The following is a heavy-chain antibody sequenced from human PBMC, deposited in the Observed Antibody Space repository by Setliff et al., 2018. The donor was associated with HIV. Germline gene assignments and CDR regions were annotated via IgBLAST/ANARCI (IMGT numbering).Heavy chain of an antibody. CDR1: GGTFNNDA. CDR2: INPHSGGT. D-gene: IGHD2-2*01. V-gene: IGHV1-2*02. Sequence: GASVKVSCKASGGTFNNDAIGWVRQAPGQGLEWMGWINPHSGGTKYAQKFQGRVTMTRDTSISAAYMELSRLRSDDTAVYYCARVDCSSTRCYAFDIWGQGTMVTVSS. J-gene: IGHJ3*02. CDR3: ARVDCSSTRCYAFDI.